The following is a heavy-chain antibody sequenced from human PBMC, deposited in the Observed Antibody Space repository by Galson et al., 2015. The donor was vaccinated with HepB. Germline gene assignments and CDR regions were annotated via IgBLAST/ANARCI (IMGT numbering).Heavy chain of an antibody. J-gene: IGHJ4*02. V-gene: IGHV1-46*04. CDR2: INPSGGST. Sequence: SVKVSCKASGYTFTSYYMHWVRQAPGQGLEWMGIINPSGGSTSYAQKLQGRVTMTRDTSTSTVYMELSSLRSEDTAVYYCAREAAAGMGVDYWGQGTLVTVSS. D-gene: IGHD6-13*01. CDR1: GYTFTSYY. CDR3: AREAAAGMGVDY.